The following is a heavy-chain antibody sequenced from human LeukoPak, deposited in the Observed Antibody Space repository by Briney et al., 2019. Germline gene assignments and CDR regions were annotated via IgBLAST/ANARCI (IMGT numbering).Heavy chain of an antibody. D-gene: IGHD6-25*01. CDR2: INPRGGST. CDR3: ARVGITAATADY. J-gene: IGHJ4*02. V-gene: IGHV1-46*01. CDR1: GYTFTSYY. Sequence: ASVKVSCKASGYTFTSYYMHWVRQAPGQGPGWMGIINPRGGSTDYAQKFQGRVTMTSDTSTSTVYMELNSLRSEDTAVYFCARVGITAATADYWGQGTLVTVSS.